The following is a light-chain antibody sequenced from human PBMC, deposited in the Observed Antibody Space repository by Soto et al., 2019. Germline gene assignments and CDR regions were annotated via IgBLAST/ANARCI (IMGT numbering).Light chain of an antibody. CDR2: AAS. CDR1: QSVRSN. Sequence: EIVMTQSPATLSVSPGERATLSCRASQSVRSNLAWYQQKPGQAPRLVIYAASTRATGIPDRFSGSVSGTEFTLTISSLQSEDFAVYYCQQYTNTNNPWMFGQGSKVDI. J-gene: IGKJ1*01. CDR3: QQYTNTNNPWM. V-gene: IGKV3-15*01.